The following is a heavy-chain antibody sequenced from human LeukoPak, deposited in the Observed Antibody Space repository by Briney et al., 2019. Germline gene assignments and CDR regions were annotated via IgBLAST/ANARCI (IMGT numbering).Heavy chain of an antibody. Sequence: GGSLRLSCAASGFTFSSYSMNWVRQAPGKGLEWVSSISSSSSYIYYADSVKGRFTISRDNAKNSLYLQMNSLRAEDTAVYYCARGRGYYDSSGYYSLPFDYWGQGTLVTVSS. J-gene: IGHJ4*02. CDR2: ISSSSSYI. V-gene: IGHV3-21*01. D-gene: IGHD3-22*01. CDR1: GFTFSSYS. CDR3: ARGRGYYDSSGYYSLPFDY.